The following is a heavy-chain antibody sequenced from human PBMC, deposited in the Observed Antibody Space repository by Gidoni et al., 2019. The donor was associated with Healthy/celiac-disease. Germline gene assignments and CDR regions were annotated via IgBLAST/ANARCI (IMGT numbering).Heavy chain of an antibody. V-gene: IGHV3-73*01. D-gene: IGHD3-22*01. J-gene: IGHJ3*02. Sequence: EVQLVESGGGLVQPGGSLKLSCAAYGFTFSGSAMPWVRQASGKGLEWVGRIRSKANSYATAYAASVKGRFTISRDDSKTTAYLQMNSLKTEDTAVYYCTRPIYYYDSSGYDAFDIWGQGTMVTVSS. CDR1: GFTFSGSA. CDR3: TRPIYYYDSSGYDAFDI. CDR2: IRSKANSYAT.